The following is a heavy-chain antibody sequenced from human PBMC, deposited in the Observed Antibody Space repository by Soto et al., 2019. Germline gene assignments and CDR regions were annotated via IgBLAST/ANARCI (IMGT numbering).Heavy chain of an antibody. CDR3: AREGANHCSSTSCYPYWFDP. CDR1: GGTFSSYA. CDR2: IIPIFGTA. J-gene: IGHJ5*02. D-gene: IGHD2-2*01. Sequence: SVKVSCKASGGTFSSYAISWVRQDPGQGLEWMGGIIPIFGTANYAQKFQGRVTIAADESTSTAYMELSSLRSEDTAVYYCAREGANHCSSTSCYPYWFDPWGQGTLVTVSS. V-gene: IGHV1-69*13.